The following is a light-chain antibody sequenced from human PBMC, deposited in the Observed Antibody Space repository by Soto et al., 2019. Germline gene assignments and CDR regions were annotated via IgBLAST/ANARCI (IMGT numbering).Light chain of an antibody. V-gene: IGKV3-15*01. CDR3: QQYNNWPTWT. CDR1: QSVGSN. J-gene: IGKJ1*01. Sequence: EIVMTQSPATLSVSPGESATLSCRARQSVGSNLAWYQQKPGQAPRLLIYGASTRATGIPARFSGSGSETEFTLTISSLQAEDSAVYFCQQYNNWPTWTFGQGTKVDNK. CDR2: GAS.